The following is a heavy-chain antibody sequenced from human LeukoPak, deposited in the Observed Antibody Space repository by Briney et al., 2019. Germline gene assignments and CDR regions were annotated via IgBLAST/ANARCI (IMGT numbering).Heavy chain of an antibody. J-gene: IGHJ4*02. CDR3: ARLSDSGWYGSFDY. CDR1: GDSISSSNFY. D-gene: IGHD6-19*01. CDR2: IYYRGSI. V-gene: IGHV4-39*01. Sequence: SETLSLTCTVSGDSISSSNFYWGWIRQPPGKGLEWIGTIYYRGSIYYNPSLKSRVTISVDTSENQFSLKLSSVTAADTAVYYCARLSDSGWYGSFDYWGQGTLVTVSS.